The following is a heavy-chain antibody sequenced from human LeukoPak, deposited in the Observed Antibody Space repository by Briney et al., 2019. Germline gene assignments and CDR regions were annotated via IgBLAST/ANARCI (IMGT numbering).Heavy chain of an antibody. CDR3: ARGTPSSSGWLYYGMDV. Sequence: PGRSLRLSCAASGFTFSSYAKHWVRQAPGKGLEWVAVISYDGSNKYYADSVKGRFTISRDNSKNTLYLQMNSLRAEDTAVYYCARGTPSSSGWLYYGMDVWGQGTTVTVSS. J-gene: IGHJ6*02. V-gene: IGHV3-30-3*01. D-gene: IGHD6-19*01. CDR2: ISYDGSNK. CDR1: GFTFSSYA.